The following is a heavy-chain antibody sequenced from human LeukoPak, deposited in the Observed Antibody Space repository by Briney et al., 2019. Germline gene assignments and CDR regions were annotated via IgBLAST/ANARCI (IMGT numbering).Heavy chain of an antibody. J-gene: IGHJ4*02. V-gene: IGHV3-21*01. CDR3: ARLATAGSDY. Sequence: GGSLRLSCAASGFTFSSYSMTWVCQAPGKGLEWVSSISSSSSYIYYADSVKGRFTISRDNAKNSLYLQMNSLRAEDTAVYYCARLATAGSDYWGQGTLVTVSS. CDR1: GFTFSSYS. CDR2: ISSSSSYI. D-gene: IGHD6-13*01.